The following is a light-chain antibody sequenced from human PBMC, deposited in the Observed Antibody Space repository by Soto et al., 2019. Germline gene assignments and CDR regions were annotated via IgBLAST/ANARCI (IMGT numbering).Light chain of an antibody. CDR1: QSVASN. V-gene: IGKV3-15*01. CDR3: QQYHNWPPQYT. CDR2: GAS. Sequence: EIVMTQSPDSMSVSPGDGATLSCRASQSVASNVAWYQQKPGQGPRLLIHGASTRAVGVPARFSGSGSATDFTLTISSLQSEDFAVYYCQQYHNWPPQYTFGQGTKLQIK. J-gene: IGKJ2*01.